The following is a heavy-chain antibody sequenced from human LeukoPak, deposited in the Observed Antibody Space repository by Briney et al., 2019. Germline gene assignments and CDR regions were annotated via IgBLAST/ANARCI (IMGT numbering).Heavy chain of an antibody. CDR1: GFTFSSYA. CDR2: ISGSGGST. J-gene: IGHJ6*04. Sequence: PGGSLRLSCAASGFTFSSYAMSWVRQAPGKGLEWVSAISGSGGSTYYADSVKGRFTISRHNAKNSLYLQMNSLRAEDTAVYYCAELGITMIGGVWGKGTTVTISS. D-gene: IGHD3-10*02. CDR3: AELGITMIGGV. V-gene: IGHV3-23*01.